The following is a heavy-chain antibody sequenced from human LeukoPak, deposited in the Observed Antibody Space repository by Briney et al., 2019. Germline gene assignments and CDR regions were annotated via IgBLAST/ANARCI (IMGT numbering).Heavy chain of an antibody. D-gene: IGHD3-10*01. J-gene: IGHJ4*02. CDR3: ARDHYYGSGSYV. Sequence: ASVKVSCKASGGTFSSYAISWVRQAPGQGLEWMGRIIPILGIANYAQKLQGRVTMTTDTSTSTAYMELRSLRSDDTAVYYCARDHYYGSGSYVWGQGTLVTVSS. CDR1: GGTFSSYA. V-gene: IGHV1-69*04. CDR2: IIPILGIA.